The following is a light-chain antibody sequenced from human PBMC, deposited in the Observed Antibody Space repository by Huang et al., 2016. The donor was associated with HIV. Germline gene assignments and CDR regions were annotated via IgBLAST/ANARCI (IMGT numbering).Light chain of an antibody. CDR2: GAS. Sequence: EIVLTQSPGTLSLSPGQRATLSCRASQSIISTYLAWYQHKPGQAPRLIIHGASTRATGIPDRFSGRGSGTDFTLTISRLEPEDFGVYYCQQYGFSPPYTFGQGTRLEIK. J-gene: IGKJ2*01. CDR3: QQYGFSPPYT. V-gene: IGKV3-20*01. CDR1: QSIISTY.